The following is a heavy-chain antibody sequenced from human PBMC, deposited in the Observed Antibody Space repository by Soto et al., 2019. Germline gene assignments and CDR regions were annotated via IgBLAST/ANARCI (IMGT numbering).Heavy chain of an antibody. CDR2: ISSSSSTI. CDR3: ARDPDHYGHYPI. V-gene: IGHV3-48*02. CDR1: GFTFTSYS. J-gene: IGHJ4*02. D-gene: IGHD4-17*01. Sequence: EVQLVESGGGLVHPGGSLRLSCAASGFTFTSYSMNWVRQAPGKGLEWVAYISSSSSTIYYADSVKGRFTISRDNVKNSLYLQMNSLRDEDTAVYYCARDPDHYGHYPICGQGTLVTVSS.